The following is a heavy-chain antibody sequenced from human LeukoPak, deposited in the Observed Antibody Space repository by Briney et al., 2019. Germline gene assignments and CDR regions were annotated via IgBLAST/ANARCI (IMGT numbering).Heavy chain of an antibody. Sequence: SQTLSLTCTVSGGSISSGSYYWSWIRQPAGKGLEWLGRIYASGSTNYNPSLKSRVTMSVDTSKNQFSLKLTSVTAADTAVYYCARTVTNALYFDYWGQGTLVTVSS. CDR1: GGSISSGSYY. D-gene: IGHD4-17*01. J-gene: IGHJ4*02. CDR3: ARTVTNALYFDY. V-gene: IGHV4-61*02. CDR2: IYASGST.